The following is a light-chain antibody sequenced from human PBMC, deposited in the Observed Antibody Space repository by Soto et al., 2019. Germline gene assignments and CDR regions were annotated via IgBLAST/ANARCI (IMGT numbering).Light chain of an antibody. V-gene: IGKV3-20*01. CDR1: QSVSSSY. CDR3: QQYGSSHHT. CDR2: GAS. J-gene: IGKJ2*01. Sequence: EIVLTQSPGTLSLSPGERATLSCRASQSVSSSYLAWYQHKPGQAPRLLIYGASSRATGIPDRFSGSGSGTDFTLTISRLEPEDFAVYYCQQYGSSHHTFGQGTKLELK.